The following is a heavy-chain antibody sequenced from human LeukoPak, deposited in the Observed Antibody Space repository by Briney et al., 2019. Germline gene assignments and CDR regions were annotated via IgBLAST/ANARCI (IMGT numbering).Heavy chain of an antibody. CDR3: ARDFRRFGVVIDSDY. CDR1: GYTFTSYY. J-gene: IGHJ4*02. V-gene: IGHV1-46*01. D-gene: IGHD3-3*01. Sequence: EASVKVSCKASGYTFTSYYMHWVRQAPGQGLEWMGIINPSGGSTSYAQKFQGRVTMTRDTSTSTVYMELSSLRSEDTAVYYCARDFRRFGVVIDSDYWGQGTLDTVSS. CDR2: INPSGGST.